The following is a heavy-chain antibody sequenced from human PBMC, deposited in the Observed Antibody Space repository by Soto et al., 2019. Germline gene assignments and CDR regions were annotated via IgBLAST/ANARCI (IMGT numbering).Heavy chain of an antibody. CDR3: ARDRPYHHFWSAYNNEGPYGMDV. CDR2: INHSGGT. J-gene: IGHJ6*02. V-gene: IGHV4-34*01. CDR1: GGSFSGYY. D-gene: IGHD3-3*02. Sequence: SETLSLTCAVYGGSFSGYYWTWIRQAPGKGLEWIGEINHSGGTNYNSSLKSRVTISVDTSKNQFSLILYSVTAADTAVYYCARDRPYHHFWSAYNNEGPYGMDVWGQGTTVTVSS.